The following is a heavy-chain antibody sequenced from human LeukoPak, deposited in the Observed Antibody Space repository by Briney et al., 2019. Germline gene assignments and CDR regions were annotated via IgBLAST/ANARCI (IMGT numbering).Heavy chain of an antibody. D-gene: IGHD6-13*01. CDR1: GFTVGSNY. CDR3: ARAAAGFQIFDY. CDR2: IYSGGST. Sequence: GGSLRLSCAASGFTVGSNYMSWVRQAPGKGLEWVSVIYSGGSTYYADSVKGRFTISRDNSKNTLYLQMNSLRAEDTAVYYCARAAAGFQIFDYWGQGTLVTVSS. V-gene: IGHV3-53*01. J-gene: IGHJ4*02.